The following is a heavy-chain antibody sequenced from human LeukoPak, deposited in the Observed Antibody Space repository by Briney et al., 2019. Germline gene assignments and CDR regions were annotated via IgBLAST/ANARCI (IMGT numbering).Heavy chain of an antibody. V-gene: IGHV1-2*06. CDR2: INPNSGGT. CDR3: ARDCSSTSCHHDAFDI. D-gene: IGHD2-2*01. CDR1: GYTFTGYY. Sequence: ASVKVSCKASGYTFTGYYMYWVRQAPGQGLEWMGRINPNSGGTNYAQKFQGRVTMTRDTSISTAYMELSRLRSDDTAVYYCARDCSSTSCHHDAFDIWGQGTMVTVSS. J-gene: IGHJ3*02.